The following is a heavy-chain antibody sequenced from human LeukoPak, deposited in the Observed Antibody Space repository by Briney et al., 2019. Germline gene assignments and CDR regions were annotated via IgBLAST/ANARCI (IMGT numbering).Heavy chain of an antibody. Sequence: PGGSLRLSCAASGFTFSSYSMNWVRQAPGKGLEWVSVIDSGGGTTYYADSVKGRFTISRDNSESTLFLQMNSLRADDTAVYYCAKYAKTIAVAGFDYWGQGTLVTVSS. J-gene: IGHJ4*02. D-gene: IGHD6-19*01. CDR1: GFTFSSYS. CDR2: IDSGGGTT. V-gene: IGHV3-23*01. CDR3: AKYAKTIAVAGFDY.